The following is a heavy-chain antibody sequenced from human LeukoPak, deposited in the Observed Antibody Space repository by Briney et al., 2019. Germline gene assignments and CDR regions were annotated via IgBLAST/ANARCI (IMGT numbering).Heavy chain of an antibody. D-gene: IGHD6-13*01. Sequence: ASVKVSCKASGYTFTGYYMHWVRQAPGQGLEWMGRINPNSGGTNYAQKFQGRVTMTRDTSISTAYMELSRLRSDDTAVYYCARSRIAAAGTVVWFDPWGQGTLVTVPS. CDR3: ARSRIAAAGTVVWFDP. J-gene: IGHJ5*02. CDR1: GYTFTGYY. CDR2: INPNSGGT. V-gene: IGHV1-2*06.